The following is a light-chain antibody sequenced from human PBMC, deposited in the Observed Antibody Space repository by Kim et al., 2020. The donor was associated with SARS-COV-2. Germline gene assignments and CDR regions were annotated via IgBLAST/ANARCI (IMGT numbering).Light chain of an antibody. V-gene: IGKV3-15*01. CDR2: GAS. Sequence: SPGESATLSCRASQSVGSDLAWYQHKPGQAPRLLIYGASTRATDIPARFSGSGSGTEFTITINSLQSEDFAVYYCQQYNKWPPRAFGQGTKVDIK. CDR3: QQYNKWPPRA. CDR1: QSVGSD. J-gene: IGKJ1*01.